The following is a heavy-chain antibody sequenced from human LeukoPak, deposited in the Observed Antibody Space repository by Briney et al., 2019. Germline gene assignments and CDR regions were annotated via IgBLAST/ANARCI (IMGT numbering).Heavy chain of an antibody. D-gene: IGHD5-12*01. J-gene: IGHJ4*02. CDR2: IYSGGST. V-gene: IGHV3-53*01. CDR3: AKKGGTSGSTDYFDY. CDR1: GFTVSSNY. Sequence: GGSLRLSCAASGFTVSSNYMSWVRQAPGKGLEWVSVIYSGGSTYYADSVKGRFTISRDNSKNTLYLQMDSLRGEDTAVYYCAKKGGTSGSTDYFDYWGQGTLVTVSS.